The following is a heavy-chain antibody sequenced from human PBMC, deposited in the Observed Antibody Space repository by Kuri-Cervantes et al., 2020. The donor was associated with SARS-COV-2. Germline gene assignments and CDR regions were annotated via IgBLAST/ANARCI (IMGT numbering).Heavy chain of an antibody. Sequence: ASVKVSCKASGYTFTSYDMHWVRQAPGQGLEWMGRINAGSGNTNYAQKFQGRVTMTRDTSTSTVYMELSSLRSDDTAVYYCARTRIAEGGSYAFDIWGQGTMVTVSS. D-gene: IGHD6-13*01. CDR2: INAGSGNT. CDR1: GYTFTSYD. CDR3: ARTRIAEGGSYAFDI. J-gene: IGHJ3*02. V-gene: IGHV1-46*01.